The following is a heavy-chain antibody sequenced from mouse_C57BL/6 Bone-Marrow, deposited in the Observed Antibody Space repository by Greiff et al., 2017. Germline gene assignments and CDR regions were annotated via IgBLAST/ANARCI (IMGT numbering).Heavy chain of an antibody. J-gene: IGHJ3*01. V-gene: IGHV5-16*01. D-gene: IGHD4-1*01. Sequence: EVKLVESEGGLVQPGSSMKLSCTASGFTFSDYYMAWVRQVPEKGLEWVANINYDGSSTYYLDSLKSRFIISRDNAKNILYLQMSSLKSEDTATYYCARGETNWLWFAYWGQGTLVTVSA. CDR2: INYDGSST. CDR1: GFTFSDYY. CDR3: ARGETNWLWFAY.